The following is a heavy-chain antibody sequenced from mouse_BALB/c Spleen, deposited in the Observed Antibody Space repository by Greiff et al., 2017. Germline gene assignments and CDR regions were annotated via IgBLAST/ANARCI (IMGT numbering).Heavy chain of an antibody. J-gene: IGHJ3*01. D-gene: IGHD2-4*01. CDR3: ASERLRQGFAY. V-gene: IGHV5-17*02. Sequence: EVMLVESGGGLVQPGGSRKLSCAASGFTFSSFGMHWVRQAPEKGLEWVAYISSGSSTIYYADTVKGRFTISRDNPKNTLFLQMTSLRSEDTAMYYCASERLRQGFAYWGQGTLVTVSA. CDR1: GFTFSSFG. CDR2: ISSGSSTI.